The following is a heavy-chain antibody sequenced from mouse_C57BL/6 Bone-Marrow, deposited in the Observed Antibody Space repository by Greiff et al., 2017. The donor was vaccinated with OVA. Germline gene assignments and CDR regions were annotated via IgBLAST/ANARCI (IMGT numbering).Heavy chain of an antibody. Sequence: DVHLVESGGGLVKPGGSLKLSCAASGFTFSSYTMSWVRQTPEKRLEWVATISGGGGNTYYPDSVKGRFTISRDNAKNTLYLQMSSLRSEDTALYYCARQGYYYGSAYWGQGTLVTVSA. D-gene: IGHD1-1*01. CDR3: ARQGYYYGSAY. CDR1: GFTFSSYT. J-gene: IGHJ3*01. CDR2: ISGGGGNT. V-gene: IGHV5-9*01.